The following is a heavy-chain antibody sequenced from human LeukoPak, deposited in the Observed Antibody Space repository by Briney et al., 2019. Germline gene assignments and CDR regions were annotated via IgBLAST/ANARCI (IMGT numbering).Heavy chain of an antibody. CDR3: TRVGYIDEGIDY. V-gene: IGHV3-30*04. CDR1: GLAFSSYS. CDR2: ISYDGSDE. Sequence: GGSLRLSCVASGLAFSSYSMHWVRQAPGKGLEWVGVISYDGSDEYYTDSVKGRFTISRDNAKNSLYLQMNSLRAEDTAIYYCTRVGYIDEGIDYWGQGTLVTVSS. J-gene: IGHJ4*02. D-gene: IGHD5-24*01.